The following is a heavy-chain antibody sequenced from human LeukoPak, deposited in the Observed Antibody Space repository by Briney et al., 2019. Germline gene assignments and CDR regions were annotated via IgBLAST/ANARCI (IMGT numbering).Heavy chain of an antibody. J-gene: IGHJ4*02. D-gene: IGHD3-3*01. CDR2: IFYTGST. V-gene: IGHV4-39*07. CDR3: ARVPNHEFWSGYVDS. CDR1: GDNISSGRSY. Sequence: SETLSLTCSVSGDNISSGRSYWGWIRQPPGKGLEWMGNIFYTGSTFYNSSLKRRVTISVDTSSNQFSLRLSSVTAADTAVFYCARVPNHEFWSGYVDSWGQGTLVSVSS.